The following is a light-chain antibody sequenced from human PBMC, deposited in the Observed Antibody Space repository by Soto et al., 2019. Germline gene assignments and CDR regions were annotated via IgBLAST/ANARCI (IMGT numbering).Light chain of an antibody. V-gene: IGLV2-11*01. CDR3: CSYAGSYTLGV. J-gene: IGLJ2*01. CDR2: DVS. CDR1: SSDVGGYNY. Sequence: QSALTQPRSVSGSPGQSVTISCTGTSSDVGGYNYVSWYQQHPGKAPQLMIYDVSKRPSGVPDRFSVSKSVYTASLTISGLQAEDEDDYYCCSYAGSYTLGVFGGGTKLTVL.